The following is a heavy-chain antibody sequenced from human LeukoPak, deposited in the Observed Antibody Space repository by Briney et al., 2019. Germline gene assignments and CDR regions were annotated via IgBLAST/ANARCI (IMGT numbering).Heavy chain of an antibody. V-gene: IGHV3-7*01. J-gene: IGHJ4*02. D-gene: IGHD5-18*01. CDR1: GFTFSSYW. CDR2: IKQDGSEK. Sequence: GGSLRLSCAASGFTFSSYWMSWVRQAPGKGLEWVANIKQDGSEKYYVDSVKGRFTISRDNAKNSLYLQMNSLRAEDTAVYYCARDLSGVTGYTYGRGTDYWGQGTLVTVSS. CDR3: ARDLSGVTGYTYGRGTDY.